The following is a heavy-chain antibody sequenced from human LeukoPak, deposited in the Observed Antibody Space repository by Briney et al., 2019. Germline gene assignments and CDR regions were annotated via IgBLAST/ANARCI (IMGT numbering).Heavy chain of an antibody. D-gene: IGHD3-10*01. CDR2: INPNSGGT. CDR1: GYTFTGYY. Sequence: GASVKVSCKASGYTFTGYYMHWVRQAPGQGLEWMGWINPNSGGTNYAQKFQGRVTMTRDTSISTAYTELSRLRSDDTAVYYCARYGSGSYYYYYMDVWGKGTTVTISS. J-gene: IGHJ6*03. V-gene: IGHV1-2*02. CDR3: ARYGSGSYYYYYMDV.